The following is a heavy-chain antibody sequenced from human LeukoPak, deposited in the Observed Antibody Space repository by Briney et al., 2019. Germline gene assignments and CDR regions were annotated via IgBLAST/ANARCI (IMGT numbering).Heavy chain of an antibody. CDR2: INSDGSST. V-gene: IGHV3-74*01. Sequence: GGSLRLSCAASGFTFSSYWMHWVRQAPGKGLVWVSRINSDGSSTSYADSVKGRFTISRDNAKNTLYLQMNSLRAEDTAVYYCARGVYYYGSGSYSLGYWGQGILVTVSS. D-gene: IGHD3-10*01. CDR3: ARGVYYYGSGSYSLGY. CDR1: GFTFSSYW. J-gene: IGHJ4*02.